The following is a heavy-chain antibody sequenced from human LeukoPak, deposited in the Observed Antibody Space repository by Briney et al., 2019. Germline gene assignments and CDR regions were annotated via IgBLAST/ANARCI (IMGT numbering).Heavy chain of an antibody. V-gene: IGHV1-69*04. CDR2: IIPILGIA. CDR3: ARDVMKTGTTNYYFDY. J-gene: IGHJ4*02. Sequence: SVKVSCKASGGTFSSYAISWVRQAPGHGLEWMGRIIPILGIANYAQKFQGSVTIIAVKSTSTAYIELSSMRSEDTAVYYCARDVMKTGTTNYYFDYWGQGTLVTVSS. CDR1: GGTFSSYA. D-gene: IGHD1-1*01.